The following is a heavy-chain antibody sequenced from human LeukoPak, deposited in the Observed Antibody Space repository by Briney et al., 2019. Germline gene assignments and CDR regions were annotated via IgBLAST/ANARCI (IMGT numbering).Heavy chain of an antibody. V-gene: IGHV3-21*06. Sequence: KPGGSLTLSCVASEFTFSSYTMNWVRQAPGKGLEWVSAISSSSSFIYYADSVRGRFTISRDNAKNSLYLQMNSLRAEDTAVYFCARDRARTGYCTSTNCPDAFELWGQGTMLTVSS. J-gene: IGHJ3*01. CDR3: ARDRARTGYCTSTNCPDAFEL. CDR1: EFTFSSYT. CDR2: ISSSSSFI. D-gene: IGHD2-2*01.